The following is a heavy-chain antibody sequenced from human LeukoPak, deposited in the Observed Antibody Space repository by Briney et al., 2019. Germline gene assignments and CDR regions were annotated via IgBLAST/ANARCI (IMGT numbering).Heavy chain of an antibody. CDR1: GYTFTGYH. Sequence: ASVKVSCKASGYTFTGYHMHWVRQAPGQGLEWMAWINPNSGATDYAQKFQGRVTMTRDTSTSTAYMELSRLRSDDTAVYYCARLNGNHFDYWGQGTLVTVSS. CDR3: ARLNGNHFDY. CDR2: INPNSGAT. D-gene: IGHD1-14*01. V-gene: IGHV1-2*02. J-gene: IGHJ4*02.